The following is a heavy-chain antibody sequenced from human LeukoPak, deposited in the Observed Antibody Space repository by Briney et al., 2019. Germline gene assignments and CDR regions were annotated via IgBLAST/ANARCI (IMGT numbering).Heavy chain of an antibody. J-gene: IGHJ6*02. Sequence: PGRTLRLSCAASGFTFSSYAMHWVRQAPGKGLGWVAVISYDGSNKYYADSVKGRFTISRDNSKNTLYLQMNSLRAEDTAVYYCARDLEVGATTEYYGMDVWGQETTVTVSS. D-gene: IGHD1-26*01. V-gene: IGHV3-30-3*01. CDR2: ISYDGSNK. CDR1: GFTFSSYA. CDR3: ARDLEVGATTEYYGMDV.